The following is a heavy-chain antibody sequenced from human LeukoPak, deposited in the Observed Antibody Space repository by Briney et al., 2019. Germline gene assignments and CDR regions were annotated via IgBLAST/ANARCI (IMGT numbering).Heavy chain of an antibody. CDR1: GGTFSSYA. CDR2: IIPIFGTA. Sequence: ASVKVSCKASGGTFSSYAISWVRQAPGQGLEWMGGIIPIFGTANYAQKFQGRVTITADESTSTAYMELSSLRSGDTAVYYCAAGVPAASKYYYYYYMDVWGKGTTVTVSS. J-gene: IGHJ6*03. V-gene: IGHV1-69*13. D-gene: IGHD2-2*01. CDR3: AAGVPAASKYYYYYYMDV.